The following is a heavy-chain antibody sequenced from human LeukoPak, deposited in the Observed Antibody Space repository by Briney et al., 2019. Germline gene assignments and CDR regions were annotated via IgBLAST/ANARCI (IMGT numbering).Heavy chain of an antibody. CDR1: GGTFNSYA. J-gene: IGHJ6*03. CDR2: INTNTGNP. D-gene: IGHD6-19*01. V-gene: IGHV7-4-1*02. Sequence: GASVKVSCKASGGTFNSYAISWVRQAPGQGLEWMGWINTNTGNPTYAQGFTGRFVFSLDTSVSTAYLQISSLKAEDTAVYYCASQGWLAPYYYYYMDVWGKGTTVTVSS. CDR3: ASQGWLAPYYYYYMDV.